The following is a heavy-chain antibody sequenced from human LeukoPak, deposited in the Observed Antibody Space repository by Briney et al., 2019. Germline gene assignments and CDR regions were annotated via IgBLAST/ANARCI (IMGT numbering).Heavy chain of an antibody. Sequence: GSLRLSCAASGFTFSSYGMHWVRQAPGKGLEWVAVISYDGSNKYYADSVKGRFTISRDNSKNTLYLQMNSLRAEVTAVYYCAGKGSGNFDYWGQGTLVTGSS. D-gene: IGHD2-15*01. J-gene: IGHJ4*02. CDR1: GFTFSSYG. CDR2: ISYDGSNK. CDR3: AGKGSGNFDY. V-gene: IGHV3-30*03.